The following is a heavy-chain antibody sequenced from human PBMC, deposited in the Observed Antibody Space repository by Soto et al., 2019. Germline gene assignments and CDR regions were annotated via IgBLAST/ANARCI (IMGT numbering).Heavy chain of an antibody. Sequence: QVQLVESGGGVVQPGRSLRLSCAASGFTFSSYAMHWVRQAPGKGLEWVAVISYDGSNKYYADSVKGRFTISRDNSKNTLYLQMNSLRAEDTAVYYCARGGRLVVVAATPDYWGQGTLVTVSS. J-gene: IGHJ4*02. CDR3: ARGGRLVVVAATPDY. V-gene: IGHV3-30-3*01. D-gene: IGHD2-15*01. CDR1: GFTFSSYA. CDR2: ISYDGSNK.